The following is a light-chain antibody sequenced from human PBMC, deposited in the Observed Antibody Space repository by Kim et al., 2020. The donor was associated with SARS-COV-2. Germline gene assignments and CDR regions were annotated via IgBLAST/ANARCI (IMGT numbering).Light chain of an antibody. Sequence: DIVMTQSPDSLLVSLGETATINCKSSQSILYSSNERNYLAWYQQRPGQPPKLLIYWASTRESGVPDRFSGSESGTDFTLTISDLQAEDVAVYFCQQYYSTPPLTFGGGTKVDIK. CDR3: QQYYSTPPLT. V-gene: IGKV4-1*01. CDR2: WAS. CDR1: QSILYSSNERNY. J-gene: IGKJ4*01.